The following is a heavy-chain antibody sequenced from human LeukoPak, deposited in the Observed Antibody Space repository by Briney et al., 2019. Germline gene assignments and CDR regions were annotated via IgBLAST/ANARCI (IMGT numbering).Heavy chain of an antibody. CDR2: ISYDGSNK. J-gene: IGHJ4*02. D-gene: IGHD3-10*01. CDR3: AREGAMVRGVINFDY. V-gene: IGHV3-30-3*01. Sequence: GGSLRLSCAVSVFTFSSYAMHWGRQAPGKGLEWVAVISYDGSNKYYADSVKGRFTISRDNSKNTLYLQMNSLRAEDTAVYYCAREGAMVRGVINFDYWGQGTLVTVSS. CDR1: VFTFSSYA.